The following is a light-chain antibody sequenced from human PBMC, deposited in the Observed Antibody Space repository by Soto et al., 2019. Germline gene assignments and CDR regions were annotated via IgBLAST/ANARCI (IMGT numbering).Light chain of an antibody. CDR2: AAS. CDR3: QQSYSSPRT. V-gene: IGKV1-39*01. Sequence: DIQMTQSPTSLSASVGDRLTITCRASQSISRYLNWYQQKPGKAPKLLIFAASSLLSGVPSRFSGSGSGTDFPLTISSLQPEDFATYYCQQSYSSPRTFGPGTKVDIK. CDR1: QSISRY. J-gene: IGKJ3*01.